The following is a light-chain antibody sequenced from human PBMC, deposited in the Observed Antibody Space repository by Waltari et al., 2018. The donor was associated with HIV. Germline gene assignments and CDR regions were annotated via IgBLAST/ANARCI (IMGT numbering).Light chain of an antibody. CDR1: QSVSSY. J-gene: IGKJ5*01. CDR3: QQRSNWPS. Sequence: DIVLTQRPAPLPLSPGERATLSCRASQSVSSYLAWYQQKPGQAPRLLIYDASNRATGIPARFSGSGSGTDFTLTISSLEPEDFAVYYCQQRSNWPSFGQGTRLEIK. V-gene: IGKV3-11*01. CDR2: DAS.